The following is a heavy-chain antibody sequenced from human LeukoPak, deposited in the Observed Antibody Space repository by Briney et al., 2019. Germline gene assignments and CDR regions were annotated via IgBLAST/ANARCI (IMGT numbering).Heavy chain of an antibody. Sequence: GGSLRLSCAASGFTFSNYEMDWVRQAPGKRLEWISHISGSGNTMYYADSVKGRFTISRDNAKDSLSLQLNSLRVEDTAVYYCARDAGIDGTDFDYWGQGALVTVSS. V-gene: IGHV3-48*03. D-gene: IGHD5-24*01. CDR2: ISGSGNTM. CDR3: ARDAGIDGTDFDY. J-gene: IGHJ4*02. CDR1: GFTFSNYE.